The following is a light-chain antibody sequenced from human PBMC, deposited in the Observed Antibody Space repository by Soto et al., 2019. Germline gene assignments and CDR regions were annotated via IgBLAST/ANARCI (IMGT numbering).Light chain of an antibody. V-gene: IGLV1-40*01. CDR1: SSNIGAGYD. CDR2: GNS. J-gene: IGLJ2*01. Sequence: QSVLTQQPSVSGAPGQRVTISCTGSSSNIGAGYDVHWYQHLPGTAPKLLIYGNSNRPSGFPNRFSGSKSRTSSSLAITGLQAEDEADYYCQSSDSSLSGYVVFGGGTKLTVL. CDR3: QSSDSSLSGYVV.